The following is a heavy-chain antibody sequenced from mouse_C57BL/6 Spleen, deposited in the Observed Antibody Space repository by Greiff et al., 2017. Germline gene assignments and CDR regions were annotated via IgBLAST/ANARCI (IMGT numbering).Heavy chain of an antibody. CDR3: TRGGYDEGGYAMDY. V-gene: IGHV1-15*01. Sequence: QVQLKESGAELVRPGASVTLSCKASGYTFTDYEMHWVKQTPVHGLEWIGAIDPETGGTAYSQKFKGKAILTADKSSSTAYMELRSLTSEDSAVYYCTRGGYDEGGYAMDYWGQGTSVTVSS. CDR2: IDPETGGT. D-gene: IGHD2-2*01. CDR1: GYTFTDYE. J-gene: IGHJ4*01.